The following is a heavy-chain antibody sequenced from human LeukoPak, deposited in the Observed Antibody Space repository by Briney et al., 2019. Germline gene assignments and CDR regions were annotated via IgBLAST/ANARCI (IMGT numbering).Heavy chain of an antibody. D-gene: IGHD5-12*01. CDR1: GGSFSGYY. V-gene: IGHV4-34*01. CDR2: INHSGST. J-gene: IGHJ4*02. Sequence: SETLSLTCAVYGGSFSGYYWSWIRQPPGKGLEWIGEINHSGSTNYNPSLKSRVTISVDTSKNQFSLKLSSVTAADTAVYYCTRGVATIRTNRFDYWGQGTLVTVSS. CDR3: TRGVATIRTNRFDY.